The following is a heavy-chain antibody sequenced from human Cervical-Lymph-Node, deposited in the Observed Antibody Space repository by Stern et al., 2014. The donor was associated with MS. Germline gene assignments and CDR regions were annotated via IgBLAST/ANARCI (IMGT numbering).Heavy chain of an antibody. J-gene: IGHJ5*02. V-gene: IGHV3-74*02. D-gene: IGHD6-13*01. CDR1: GFTFSSYW. Sequence: EVQLLESGGGLVQPGGSLRLSCAASGFTFSSYWMHWVRQAPGKGLVWVSRINSDGSSTSYADSVKGRFTISRDNAKNTLYLQMNSLRAEDTAVYHCASIAAAGTEFWFDPWGQGTLVTVSS. CDR3: ASIAAAGTEFWFDP. CDR2: INSDGSST.